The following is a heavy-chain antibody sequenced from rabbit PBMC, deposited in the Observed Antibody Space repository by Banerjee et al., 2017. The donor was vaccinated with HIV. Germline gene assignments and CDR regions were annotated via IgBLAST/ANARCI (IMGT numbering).Heavy chain of an antibody. J-gene: IGHJ4*01. Sequence: QQLVESGGGLVKPGASLTLTCKASGFSFSGGYDMSWVRQAPGMGLEWIACIYGGGSDSAYYATWAKGRFTISKTSSTTVALQMTSLTAADTATCFCARGSAYAGAGYALWGPGTLVTVS. V-gene: IGHV1S40*01. CDR1: GFSFSGGYD. CDR2: IYGGGSDSA. D-gene: IGHD4-2*01. CDR3: ARGSAYAGAGYAL.